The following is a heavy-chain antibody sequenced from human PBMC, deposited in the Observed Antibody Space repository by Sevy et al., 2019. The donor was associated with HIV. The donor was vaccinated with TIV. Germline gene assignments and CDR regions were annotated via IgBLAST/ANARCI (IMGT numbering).Heavy chain of an antibody. J-gene: IGHJ5*02. D-gene: IGHD5-12*01. CDR3: ARAPPVRSGDDALNWFDP. V-gene: IGHV4-59*01. CDR1: GGSISAYY. Sequence: SESLSLTCTVFGGSISAYYWSWIRQSPEKGLQYIGYIYYTGSTNYNPSLKSRVTISVDTSKNQFYLRLTSVTAADTAIYYCARAPPVRSGDDALNWFDPWGQGTLVTVSS. CDR2: IYYTGST.